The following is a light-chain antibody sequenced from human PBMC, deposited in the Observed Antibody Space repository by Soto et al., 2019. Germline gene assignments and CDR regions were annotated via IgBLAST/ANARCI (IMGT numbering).Light chain of an antibody. CDR3: QQRSNWPLT. CDR1: QSVSSY. Sequence: EIVLTQSPATLSLSPWGRATLSCRASQSVSSYLALYQQKPGQAPRLLIYDASNRATGIPARFSGSGSGTDFTLTISSLEPEDFAVYYCQQRSNWPLTFGQGTRLEIK. J-gene: IGKJ5*01. V-gene: IGKV3-11*01. CDR2: DAS.